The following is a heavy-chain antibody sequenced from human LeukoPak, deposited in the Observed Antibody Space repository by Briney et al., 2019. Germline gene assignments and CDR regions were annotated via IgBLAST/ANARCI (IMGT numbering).Heavy chain of an antibody. J-gene: IGHJ4*02. CDR3: ARDSKYSGSYYSIFDY. CDR2: INPNSGGT. CDR1: GYTFTGYY. D-gene: IGHD1-26*01. V-gene: IGHV1-2*06. Sequence: ASVKVSCKASGYTFTGYYMHWVRQAPGQGLEWMGRINPNSGGTNYVQKFQGRVTMTRDTSISTSYMELRSLRSDDTAVYYCARDSKYSGSYYSIFDYWGQGTLVTVSS.